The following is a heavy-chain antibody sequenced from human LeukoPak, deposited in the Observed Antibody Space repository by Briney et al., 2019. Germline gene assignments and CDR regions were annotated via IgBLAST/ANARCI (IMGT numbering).Heavy chain of an antibody. Sequence: GGSLRLSCAASGFTFSTYDMQWVRQAPGKGLEWVSGIGRSGSTYYTDSVKGRFTISRDNSKDTLYLQMHSLRAEDTAVYYCARGESFAFANWGQGTMVTVSS. CDR2: IGRSGST. D-gene: IGHD2-21*01. CDR1: GFTFSTYD. V-gene: IGHV3-23*01. CDR3: ARGESFAFAN. J-gene: IGHJ3*02.